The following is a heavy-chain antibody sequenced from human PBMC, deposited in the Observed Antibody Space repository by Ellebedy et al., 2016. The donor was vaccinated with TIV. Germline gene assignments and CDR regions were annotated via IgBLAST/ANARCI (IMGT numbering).Heavy chain of an antibody. Sequence: GESLKISCAASGFTFSSYEMNWVRQAPGKGLEWVSYISSSGSTIYYADSVKGRFTISRDNAKNSLYLQMNSLRAEDTAVYYCARDRDRYYYYGMDVWGQGTTVTVSS. CDR1: GFTFSSYE. D-gene: IGHD2-21*02. CDR3: ARDRDRYYYYGMDV. J-gene: IGHJ6*02. CDR2: ISSSGSTI. V-gene: IGHV3-48*03.